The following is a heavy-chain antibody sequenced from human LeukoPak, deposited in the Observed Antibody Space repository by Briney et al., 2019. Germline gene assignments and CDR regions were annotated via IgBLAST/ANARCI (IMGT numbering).Heavy chain of an antibody. CDR2: INHSGST. CDR3: ARFMVRGVKLRAFDI. J-gene: IGHJ3*02. CDR1: GGSFSGYY. V-gene: IGHV4-34*01. Sequence: SETLSLTCAVYGGSFSGYYWSWIRQPPGKGLEWIGEINHSGSTNYNPSLKSRVTISVDTSKNQFSLELSSVTAADTAVYYCARFMVRGVKLRAFDIWGQGTMVTVSS. D-gene: IGHD3-10*01.